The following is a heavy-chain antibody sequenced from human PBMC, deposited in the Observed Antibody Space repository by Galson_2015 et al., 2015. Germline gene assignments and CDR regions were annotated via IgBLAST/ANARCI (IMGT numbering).Heavy chain of an antibody. V-gene: IGHV3-21*01. CDR2: ISSSSSYI. Sequence: SLRLSCAASGFTFSSYSMNWVRQAPGKGLEWVSSISSSSSYIYYADSVKGRFTISRDNAKNSLYLQMNSLRAEDTAVYYCARDPGMKVRGYGDYFDYWGQGTMVTVSS. D-gene: IGHD5-18*01. CDR1: GFTFSSYS. J-gene: IGHJ4*03. CDR3: ARDPGMKVRGYGDYFDY.